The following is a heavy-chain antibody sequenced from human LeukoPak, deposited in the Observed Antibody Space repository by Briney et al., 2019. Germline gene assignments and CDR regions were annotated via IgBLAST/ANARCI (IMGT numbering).Heavy chain of an antibody. CDR1: GFTFNAYS. J-gene: IGHJ6*02. V-gene: IGHV3-53*01. CDR3: ARVFSYGDYYYGMDV. Sequence: GGSLRLSCAASGFTFNAYSMSWVRQAPGKGLEWVSVIYSGGSTYYADSVKGRFTISRDNSKTTLYLQMNSLRAEDTAVYYCARVFSYGDYYYGMDVWGQGTTVTVSS. CDR2: IYSGGST. D-gene: IGHD2/OR15-2a*01.